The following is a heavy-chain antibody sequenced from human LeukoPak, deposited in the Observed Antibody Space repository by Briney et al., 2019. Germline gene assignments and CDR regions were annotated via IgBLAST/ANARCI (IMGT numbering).Heavy chain of an antibody. V-gene: IGHV3-23*01. CDR3: AKRRWLGGIGVADPFDY. J-gene: IGHJ4*02. CDR1: GFTFSSYA. D-gene: IGHD6-19*01. Sequence: GGSLRLSCAASGFTFSSYAMSWVRQAPGKGLECVSTIGGSGDNTYYADSVKGRFTISRDNSKNTLYLQMNSLRADDTAVYYCAKRRWLGGIGVADPFDYWGQGTLVTVSS. CDR2: IGGSGDNT.